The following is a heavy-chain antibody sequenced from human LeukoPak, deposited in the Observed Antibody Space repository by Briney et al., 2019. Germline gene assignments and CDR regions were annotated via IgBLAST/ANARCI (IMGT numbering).Heavy chain of an antibody. D-gene: IGHD3-10*01. CDR2: INHSGST. J-gene: IGHJ4*02. Sequence: GSLRLSCAASGFTVSSNYMSWIRQPPGKGLEWIGEINHSGSTNYNPSLKSRVTISVDTSKNQFSLKLSSVTAADTAVYYCARMGTPERVLLDYWGQGTLVTVSS. V-gene: IGHV4-34*01. CDR3: ARMGTPERVLLDY. CDR1: GFTVSSNY.